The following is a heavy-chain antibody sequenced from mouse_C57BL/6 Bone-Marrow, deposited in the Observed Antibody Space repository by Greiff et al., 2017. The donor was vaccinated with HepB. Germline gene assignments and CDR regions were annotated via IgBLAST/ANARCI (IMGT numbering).Heavy chain of an antibody. Sequence: QVQLQQPGAELVRPGSSVKLSCKASGYTFTSYWMDWVKQRLGQGLEWIGNIYPSDSETHYNQKFKDKATLTVDKSSSTAYMQLSSLTSEDSAVYYCARGRIFDYWGQGTTLTVSS. CDR2: IYPSDSET. CDR3: ARGRIFDY. J-gene: IGHJ2*01. CDR1: GYTFTSYW. V-gene: IGHV1-61*01.